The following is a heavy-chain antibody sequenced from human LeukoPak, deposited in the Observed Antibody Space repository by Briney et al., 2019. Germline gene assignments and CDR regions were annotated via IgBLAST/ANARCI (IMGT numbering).Heavy chain of an antibody. D-gene: IGHD5-18*01. CDR2: IYTSGST. CDR3: ASDTAMGDNAFDI. Sequence: PSGTLSLTCTVSGGSISSYYWSWIRQPAGKGLEWIGRIYTSGSTNYNPSLKSRVTMSVDTSKNQFSLKLSSVTAADTAVYYCASDTAMGDNAFDIWGQGTMVTVSS. CDR1: GGSISSYY. V-gene: IGHV4-4*07. J-gene: IGHJ3*02.